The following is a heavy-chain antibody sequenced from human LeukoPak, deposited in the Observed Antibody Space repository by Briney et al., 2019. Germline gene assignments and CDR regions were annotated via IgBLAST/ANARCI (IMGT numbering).Heavy chain of an antibody. V-gene: IGHV1-24*01. J-gene: IGHJ4*02. D-gene: IGHD1-26*01. CDR3: ATTNVGATYRLDSDY. Sequence: GASVKVSCKVSGYTLTELSMHWVRQAPGKGLEWMGGFDPEDGETIYAQKFQGRVTMTEDTSTDTAYMELSSLRSEDTAVYYCATTNVGATYRLDSDYWGQGTLVTVPS. CDR2: FDPEDGET. CDR1: GYTLTELS.